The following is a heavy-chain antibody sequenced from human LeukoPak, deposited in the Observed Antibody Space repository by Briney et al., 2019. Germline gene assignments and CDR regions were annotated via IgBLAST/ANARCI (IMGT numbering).Heavy chain of an antibody. V-gene: IGHV3-43*01. Sequence: GGSLRLSCAASGSTFDDYTMHWVRQAPGKGLEWVSFISWDGTKTYYAASVKGRFTISRDNSKNTLFLQMNSLRDEDTAIYYCSKWNGYGDYWGQGTLVTVSS. CDR1: GSTFDDYT. J-gene: IGHJ4*02. CDR3: SKWNGYGDY. CDR2: ISWDGTKT. D-gene: IGHD1-1*01.